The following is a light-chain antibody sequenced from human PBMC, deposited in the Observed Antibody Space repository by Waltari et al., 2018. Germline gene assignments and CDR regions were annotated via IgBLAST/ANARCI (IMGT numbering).Light chain of an antibody. CDR2: GAS. J-gene: IGKJ4*01. CDR1: QTITDN. Sequence: EIVMTQSPATLSVSPGERATLSCRASQTITDNLAWYQQKPGQAPRLLIYGASTTATGVPARFRGSGSGTEFTLTISSLQSEDFGLYYCQQYNTWPPLTFGGGTKVEIK. CDR3: QQYNTWPPLT. V-gene: IGKV3-15*01.